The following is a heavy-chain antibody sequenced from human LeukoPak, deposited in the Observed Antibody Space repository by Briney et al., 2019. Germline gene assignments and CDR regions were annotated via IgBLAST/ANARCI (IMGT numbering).Heavy chain of an antibody. CDR3: ARFGPPAAMLRWFDP. D-gene: IGHD2-2*01. CDR1: GCSISSGSYY. J-gene: IGHJ5*02. Sequence: SETLSLTCTVAGCSISSGSYYWSWIRQPAGKGLDGIGRIYTSGSTNYNPSLKSRVTIPVDTAKNQCSVNRSSVTATDTAVYYCARFGPPAAMLRWFDPWGQGTLVTVSS. CDR2: IYTSGST. V-gene: IGHV4-61*02.